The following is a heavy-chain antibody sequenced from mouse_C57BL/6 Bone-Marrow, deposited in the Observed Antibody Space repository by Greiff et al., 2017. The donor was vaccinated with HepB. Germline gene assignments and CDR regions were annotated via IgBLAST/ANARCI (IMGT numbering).Heavy chain of an antibody. J-gene: IGHJ4*01. CDR1: GYSFTGYY. CDR3: ARWGGYPYYYAMDY. D-gene: IGHD2-2*01. Sequence: VQLQQSGPELVKPGASVKISCKASGYSFTGYYMNWVKQSPEKSLEWIGEIIPSTGGTTYNQKFKAKATLTVDKSSSTAYMQLKSLTSEDSAVYYCARWGGYPYYYAMDYWGRGTSVTVSS. CDR2: IIPSTGGT. V-gene: IGHV1-42*01.